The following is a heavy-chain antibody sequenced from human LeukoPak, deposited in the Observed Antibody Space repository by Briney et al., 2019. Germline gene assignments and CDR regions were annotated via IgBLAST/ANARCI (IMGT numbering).Heavy chain of an antibody. CDR2: ISWNSGSI. J-gene: IGHJ4*02. Sequence: GGSLRLSCAASGFTFDDYAMHWVRQAPGKGLEWVSGISWNSGSIGYADSVKGRFTISRDNAKNSLYLQMNSLRAEDTALYYCAKVSGCSYGYFDYWGQGTLVTVSS. V-gene: IGHV3-9*01. CDR3: AKVSGCSYGYFDY. D-gene: IGHD5-18*01. CDR1: GFTFDDYA.